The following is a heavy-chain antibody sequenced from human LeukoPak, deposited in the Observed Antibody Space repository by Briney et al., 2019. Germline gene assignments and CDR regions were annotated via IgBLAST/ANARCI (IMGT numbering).Heavy chain of an antibody. J-gene: IGHJ4*02. V-gene: IGHV3-7*01. CDR3: ASASSHRIAAGGDY. CDR1: GFTTHYW. D-gene: IGHD6-13*01. Sequence: PGGSLRLSCTASGFTTHYWLNWVRQSPGKGLEWVANIDRDGRVQHYVDSVEGRFTISRDSAKNTLYLQMNSLRAEDTAVYYCASASSHRIAAGGDYWGQGTLVTVSS. CDR2: IDRDGRVQ.